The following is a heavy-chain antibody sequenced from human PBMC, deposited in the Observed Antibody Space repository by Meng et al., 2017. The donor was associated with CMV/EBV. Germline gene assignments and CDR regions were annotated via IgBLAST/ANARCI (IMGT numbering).Heavy chain of an antibody. CDR2: MNPNSGNT. D-gene: IGHD3-9*01. V-gene: IGHV1-8*01. J-gene: IGHJ3*02. Sequence: ASVKVSCKASGYTFTSYDINWVRQATGQGLEWMGWMNPNSGNTGYAQKFQGRVTMARNTSISTAYMELSSLRSEDTAVYYCARDIRYPGTDDAFDIWGQGTMVTVSS. CDR3: ARDIRYPGTDDAFDI. CDR1: GYTFTSYD.